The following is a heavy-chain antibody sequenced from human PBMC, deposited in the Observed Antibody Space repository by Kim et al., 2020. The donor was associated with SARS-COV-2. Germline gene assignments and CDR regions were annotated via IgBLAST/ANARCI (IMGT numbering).Heavy chain of an antibody. CDR2: IYYSGST. Sequence: SETLSLTCTVSGGSISSGDYYWSWIRQPPGKGLEWIGYIYYSGSTYYNPSLKSRVTISVDTSKNQFSLKLSSVTAADTAVYYCARTGPHSIWFDPWGQGTLVTVSS. CDR3: ARTGPHSIWFDP. J-gene: IGHJ5*02. D-gene: IGHD7-27*01. V-gene: IGHV4-30-4*01. CDR1: GGSISSGDYY.